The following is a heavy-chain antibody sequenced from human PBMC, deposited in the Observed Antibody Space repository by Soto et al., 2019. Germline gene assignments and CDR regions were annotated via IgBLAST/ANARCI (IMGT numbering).Heavy chain of an antibody. CDR3: ARGPGDWSGFTAEDYYYYMDV. CDR1: GFTFSSYW. J-gene: IGHJ6*03. Sequence: GGSLRLSCAASGFTFSSYWMHWVRQAPGKGLVWVSRINSDGSSTSYADSVKGRFTISRDNAKNTLYLQMNSLRAEDTAVYYCARGPGDWSGFTAEDYYYYMDVWGKGTTVTVSS. CDR2: INSDGSST. V-gene: IGHV3-74*01. D-gene: IGHD3-3*01.